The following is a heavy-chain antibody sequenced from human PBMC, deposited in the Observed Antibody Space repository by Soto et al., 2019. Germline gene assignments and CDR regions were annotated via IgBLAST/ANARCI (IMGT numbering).Heavy chain of an antibody. CDR2: IYYSGST. V-gene: IGHV4-59*01. Sequence: TRSLTCTVSGGSISSYYWSWIRQPPGKGLEWIGYIYYSGSTTSNPSLQSRVTISVDTSKNQFSLKLNSVTAADTAVYYCARDRSSGYHDYWGQGTLVTVSS. D-gene: IGHD3-22*01. CDR1: GGSISSYY. J-gene: IGHJ4*02. CDR3: ARDRSSGYHDY.